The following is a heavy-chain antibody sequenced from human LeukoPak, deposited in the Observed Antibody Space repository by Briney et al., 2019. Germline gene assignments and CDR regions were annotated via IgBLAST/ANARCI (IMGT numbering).Heavy chain of an antibody. D-gene: IGHD1-26*01. CDR1: SGSISSSGYY. CDR2: IYTSGST. V-gene: IGHV4-61*02. J-gene: IGHJ6*03. CDR3: ARDPNGAAWYYMDV. Sequence: SETLSLTCTVSSGSISSSGYYWSWIRQPAGKGLEWIGRIYTSGSTNYNPSLKSRVTISVDTSKNQFSLKLSSVTAADTALYYCARDPNGAAWYYMDVWGKGTTVTVSS.